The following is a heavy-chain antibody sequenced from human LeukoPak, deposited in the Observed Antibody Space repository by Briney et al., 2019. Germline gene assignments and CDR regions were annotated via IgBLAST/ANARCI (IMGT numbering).Heavy chain of an antibody. Sequence: EPGGSLRLSCAASGFTFDDYAMHWVRQAPGKGLEWVSLISWDGGSTYYADSVKGRFTISRDNSKNSLYLQMNCLRAEDTALYYCAKDRQGGALDYWGQGTLVTVSS. D-gene: IGHD3-16*01. V-gene: IGHV3-43D*03. CDR3: AKDRQGGALDY. J-gene: IGHJ4*02. CDR1: GFTFDDYA. CDR2: ISWDGGST.